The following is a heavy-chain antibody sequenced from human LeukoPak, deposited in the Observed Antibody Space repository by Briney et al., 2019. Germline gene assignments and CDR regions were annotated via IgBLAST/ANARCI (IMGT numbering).Heavy chain of an antibody. Sequence: GGSLRLSCAASGFTFSSYRMHWVRQVPEKGLVWVARINPGGSSITYADSVKGRFTISRDNAKNTLYLQMDSLRAEDTGVYYCARSNQADDYWGQGTLVTVSS. J-gene: IGHJ4*02. CDR3: ARSNQADDY. CDR1: GFTFSSYR. CDR2: INPGGSSI. D-gene: IGHD1-14*01. V-gene: IGHV3-74*01.